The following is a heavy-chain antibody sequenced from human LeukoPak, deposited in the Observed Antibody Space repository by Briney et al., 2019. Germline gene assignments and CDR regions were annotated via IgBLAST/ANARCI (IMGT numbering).Heavy chain of an antibody. CDR1: GGSISSYY. D-gene: IGHD6-19*01. J-gene: IGHJ6*03. Sequence: PSETLSPTCTVSGGSISSYYWSWIRQPPGKGLEWIGYIYYSGSTNYNPSLKSRVTISVDTSKNQFSLKLSSVTAADTAVYYCARVVRQWLVSFYYMDVWGKGTTVTVSS. CDR2: IYYSGST. CDR3: ARVVRQWLVSFYYMDV. V-gene: IGHV4-59*01.